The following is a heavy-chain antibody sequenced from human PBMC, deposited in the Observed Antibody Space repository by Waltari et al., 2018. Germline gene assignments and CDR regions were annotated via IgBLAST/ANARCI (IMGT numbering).Heavy chain of an antibody. Sequence: EVQLVESGGGLVKPGGSLRLSCAASGFTFSSYSMTWVRQAPGKGLEWVSSISSSSSYIYYADSVKGRFTISRDNAKNSLYLQMNSLRAEDTAVYYCASMAAEYFQHWGQGTLVTVSS. D-gene: IGHD3-10*01. CDR1: GFTFSSYS. J-gene: IGHJ1*01. CDR2: ISSSSSYI. CDR3: ASMAAEYFQH. V-gene: IGHV3-21*01.